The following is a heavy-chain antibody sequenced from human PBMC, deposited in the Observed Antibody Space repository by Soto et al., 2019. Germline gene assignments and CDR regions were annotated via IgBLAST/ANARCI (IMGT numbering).Heavy chain of an antibody. J-gene: IGHJ4*02. V-gene: IGHV3-48*02. D-gene: IGHD1-26*01. CDR1: GFTFSSYS. CDR3: ARGVRKWDLLTVPGNLDY. Sequence: EVQLVESGGGLVQPGGSLRLSCAASGFTFSSYSMNWVRQAPGKGLEWVSYISSSSSAIYYADSLRGRFTISRDNAKNSLYLQVSCLRDKDTAVYDCARGVRKWDLLTVPGNLDYWGQGTLVTVSS. CDR2: ISSSSSAI.